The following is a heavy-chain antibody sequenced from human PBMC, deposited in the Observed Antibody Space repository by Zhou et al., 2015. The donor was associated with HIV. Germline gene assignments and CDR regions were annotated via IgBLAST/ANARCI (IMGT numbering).Heavy chain of an antibody. CDR2: IIPIFGTA. Sequence: QVQLVQSGAEVKKPGSSVKVSCKASGGTFSSYAISWVRQAPGQGLEWMGGIIPIFGTANYAQKFQGRVTITADESTSTAYMELSSLRSEDTAVYYCASDWCSSTSCYAMNLFQHWGQGTLVTVSS. CDR1: GGTFSSYA. J-gene: IGHJ1*01. V-gene: IGHV1-69*01. D-gene: IGHD2-2*01. CDR3: ASDWCSSTSCYAMNLFQH.